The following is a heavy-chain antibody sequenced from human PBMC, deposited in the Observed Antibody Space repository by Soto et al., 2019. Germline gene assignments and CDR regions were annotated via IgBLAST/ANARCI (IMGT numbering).Heavy chain of an antibody. D-gene: IGHD6-13*01. V-gene: IGHV3-30-3*01. J-gene: IGHJ5*02. CDR1: GFSLTTYT. CDR2: ISSDGSNQ. CDR3: ARGGPIPAAGIHWFDT. Sequence: QVHLVESGGGVVQPGRSLRLSCAASGFSLTTYTMHWVRQSPGKGPEWLAFISSDGSNQYYADSVKDRFTISRDYSKNTLSPKLDSLSPGDPAGYYCARGGPIPAAGIHWFDTWGQGTLVTVSS.